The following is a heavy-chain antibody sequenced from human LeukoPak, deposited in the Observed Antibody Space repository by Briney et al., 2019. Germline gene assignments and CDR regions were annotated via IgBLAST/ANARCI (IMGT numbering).Heavy chain of an antibody. J-gene: IGHJ4*02. CDR3: GRGALWYQRDPFDY. D-gene: IGHD2-2*01. CDR2: VNHSEST. CDR1: GGSFSGYY. V-gene: IGHV4-34*01. Sequence: SETLSRTCSVYGGSFSGYYWSWIRQPPGKGLEWIGKVNHSESTNYNPSLKSLVTISVDTSKRQLSLKLRSVSAADAAVYYCGRGALWYQRDPFDYWGQGTLVTVSS.